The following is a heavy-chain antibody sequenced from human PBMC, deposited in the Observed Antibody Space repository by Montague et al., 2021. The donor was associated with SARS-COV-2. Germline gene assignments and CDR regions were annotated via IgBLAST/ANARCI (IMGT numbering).Heavy chain of an antibody. V-gene: IGHV4-31*03. D-gene: IGHD3-22*01. CDR2: IYYSGST. Sequence: IRSLTCTLSGGSISSGGYYWSWIRQHPGKGLEWIGYIYYSGSTYYNPSLKSRVTISADTSKNQFSLKMSSVTAADTAVYYCARSPEPMIILIITSLNWYFDLWGRGTLVTVSS. CDR1: GGSISSGGYY. J-gene: IGHJ2*01. CDR3: ARSPEPMIILIITSLNWYFDL.